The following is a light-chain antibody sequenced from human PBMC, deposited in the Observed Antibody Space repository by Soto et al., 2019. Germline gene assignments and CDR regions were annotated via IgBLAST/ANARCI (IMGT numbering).Light chain of an antibody. CDR2: EGN. V-gene: IGLV2-23*01. CDR1: SSDVGSYNL. CDR3: CSYAHTTTWV. Sequence: QSVLTQPASVSGSPGQSITISCTGTSSDVGSYNLVSWYQQHPGKAPKLMIYEGNKRPSGVSNRFSGSKSANTASLTISGLQAEDEADYYCCSYAHTTTWVFGEGTKLTVL. J-gene: IGLJ3*02.